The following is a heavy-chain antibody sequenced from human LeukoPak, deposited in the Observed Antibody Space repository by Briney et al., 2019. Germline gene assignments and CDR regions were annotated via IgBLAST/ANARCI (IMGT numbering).Heavy chain of an antibody. V-gene: IGHV3-48*01. Sequence: QPGGSLRLSCAASEFTFSSYSMNWVRQAPGKGLEWVSYISSTGSVIYYADSVRGRFTISRDNAKNSLYLQMNSLRAEDTAVYYCARELSLSHWGQGTLVTVSS. CDR3: ARELSLSH. CDR1: EFTFSSYS. D-gene: IGHD2/OR15-2a*01. J-gene: IGHJ4*02. CDR2: ISSTGSVI.